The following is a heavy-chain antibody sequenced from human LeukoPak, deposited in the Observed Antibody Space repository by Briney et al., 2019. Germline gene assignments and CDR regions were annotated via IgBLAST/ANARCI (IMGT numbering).Heavy chain of an antibody. CDR1: GYSFTSYW. D-gene: IGHD4-11*01. V-gene: IGHV5-51*01. J-gene: IGHJ3*02. CDR3: ARQRDYSNYNDAFDI. Sequence: PGESLKISCKGSGYSFTSYWIGWVRQMPGKGLEWMGIIYPGDSDTRYSSSFQGQVTISADKSISTAYLQWSSLKASDTAMYYCARQRDYSNYNDAFDIWGQGTMVTVSS. CDR2: IYPGDSDT.